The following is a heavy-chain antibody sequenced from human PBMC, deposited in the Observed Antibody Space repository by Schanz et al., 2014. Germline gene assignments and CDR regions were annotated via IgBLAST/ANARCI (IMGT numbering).Heavy chain of an antibody. CDR3: ARNVIATGRAFDL. Sequence: QVEEGKKGREVKKNGDKLKVSCKAEVYTFTSYGVSWVRQAPGQGXXWXXWISTYTGNTNYAQRLQDRVTMTTDTXXXXXXXXXXXXXXXDTAVYYCARNVIATGRAFDLWGPGTMVTVS. D-gene: IGHD6-13*01. V-gene: IGHV1-18*04. J-gene: IGHJ3*01. CDR2: ISTYTGNT. CDR1: VYTFTSYG.